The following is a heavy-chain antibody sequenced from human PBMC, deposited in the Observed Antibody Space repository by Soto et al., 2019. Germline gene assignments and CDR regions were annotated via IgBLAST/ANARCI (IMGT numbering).Heavy chain of an antibody. Sequence: ASVKVSCKASGGTFSSYTMSWVRQAPGQGLEWMGRIIPILGIANYAQKFQGRVTITADKSTSTAYMELSSLRSEDTAVYYCARVTHCSGGSCYGGEGFENWGQGTMVTVSS. CDR3: ARVTHCSGGSCYGGEGFEN. D-gene: IGHD2-15*01. V-gene: IGHV1-69*02. CDR2: IIPILGIA. J-gene: IGHJ3*02. CDR1: GGTFSSYT.